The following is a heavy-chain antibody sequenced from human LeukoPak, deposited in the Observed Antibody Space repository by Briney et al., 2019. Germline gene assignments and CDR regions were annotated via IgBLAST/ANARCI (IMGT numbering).Heavy chain of an antibody. Sequence: ASVKVSCKTSGYTFTGYYMHWVRQAPGQGLEWMGWINPNSGGTNYAQKFQGRVTMTRDTSISTAYMELSRLRSDDTAVYYCARGGYSYGSVAHIDYWGQGTLVTVSS. CDR1: GYTFTGYY. CDR3: ARGGYSYGSVAHIDY. CDR2: INPNSGGT. V-gene: IGHV1-2*02. D-gene: IGHD5-18*01. J-gene: IGHJ4*02.